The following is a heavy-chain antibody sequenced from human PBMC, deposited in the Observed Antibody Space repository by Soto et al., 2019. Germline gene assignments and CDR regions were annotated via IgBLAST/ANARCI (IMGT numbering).Heavy chain of an antibody. D-gene: IGHD3-10*01. V-gene: IGHV4-59*08. CDR2: MYNTGST. Sequence: SETLSLTCTVSGGAISRYYWSWIRQPPGKGLEWIGYMYNTGSTVYNPSFKSRVTISVDTSKNQFSLKLSSVTAADTAVYYCARLHYGSGSYVFDYWGQGTLVTVSS. CDR3: ARLHYGSGSYVFDY. CDR1: GGAISRYY. J-gene: IGHJ4*02.